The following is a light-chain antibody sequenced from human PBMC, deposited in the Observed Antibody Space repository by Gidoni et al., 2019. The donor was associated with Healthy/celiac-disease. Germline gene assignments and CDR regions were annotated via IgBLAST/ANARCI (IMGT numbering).Light chain of an antibody. V-gene: IGKV3-20*01. CDR2: GAS. J-gene: IGKJ1*01. CDR1: QSVSSSY. CDR3: QQYGSSPWT. Sequence: EIVLTQSPGTLSLSPGERATLSCRASQSVSSSYVAWYQQQPGQAPRLLIYGASSRPTGIPDRFSGSGSGTDFTLTSSRLEPEDFAVYYCQQYGSSPWTCXQXTKVEIQ.